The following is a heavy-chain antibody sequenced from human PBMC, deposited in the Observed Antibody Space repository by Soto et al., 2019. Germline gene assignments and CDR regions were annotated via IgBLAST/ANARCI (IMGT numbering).Heavy chain of an antibody. CDR1: GGTFSSYA. CDR3: ARVGVRYSSSSEPLFDY. D-gene: IGHD6-6*01. V-gene: IGHV1-69*01. J-gene: IGHJ4*02. Sequence: QVQLVQSGAEVKKPGSSVKVSCKASGGTFSSYAISWVRQAPGQGLEWMGGIIPIFGTANYAQKFQGRVTITADESTSTAYMELSSLRSEDTDVYYCARVGVRYSSSSEPLFDYWGQGTLVTVSS. CDR2: IIPIFGTA.